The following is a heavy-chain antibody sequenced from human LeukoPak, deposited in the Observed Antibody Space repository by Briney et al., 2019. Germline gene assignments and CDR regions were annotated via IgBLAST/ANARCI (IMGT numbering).Heavy chain of an antibody. CDR3: ARDESSGYSYGTYYYYGMDV. V-gene: IGHV3-30-3*01. CDR2: ISYDGSNK. CDR1: GFTFSSYA. D-gene: IGHD5-18*01. Sequence: GRSLRLSCAASGFTFSSYAMHWVRQAPGKGLEWVAVISYDGSNKYYADSVKGRFTISRDNSKNTLYLQMNSLRAEDTAAYYCARDESSGYSYGTYYYYGMDVWGQGTTVTVSS. J-gene: IGHJ6*02.